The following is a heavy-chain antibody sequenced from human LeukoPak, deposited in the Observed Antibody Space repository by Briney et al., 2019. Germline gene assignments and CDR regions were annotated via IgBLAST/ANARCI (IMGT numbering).Heavy chain of an antibody. D-gene: IGHD2-2*01. CDR1: GYTFTSYG. J-gene: IGHJ3*02. Sequence: ASVKVSCKASGYTFTSYGISWVRQAPGQGLEWMGWISAYNGNTNYAQKLQGRVTMTTDTSTSTAYMELCSLRSEDTAVYYCARDRGCSSTSCSDAFDIWGQGTMVTVSS. CDR2: ISAYNGNT. CDR3: ARDRGCSSTSCSDAFDI. V-gene: IGHV1-18*01.